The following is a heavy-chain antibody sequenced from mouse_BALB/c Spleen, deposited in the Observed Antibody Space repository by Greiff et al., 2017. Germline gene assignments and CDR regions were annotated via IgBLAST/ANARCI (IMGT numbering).Heavy chain of an antibody. CDR2: INPNNGGT. CDR3: ARAITTVVGDYFDY. J-gene: IGHJ2*01. D-gene: IGHD1-1*01. Sequence: EVKLMESGPELVKPGASVKIPCKASGYTFTDYNMDWVKQSHGKSLEWIGDINPNNGGTIYNQKFKGKATLTVDKSSSTAYMELRSLTSEDTAVYYCARAITTVVGDYFDYWGQGTTLTVSS. CDR1: GYTFTDYN. V-gene: IGHV1-18*01.